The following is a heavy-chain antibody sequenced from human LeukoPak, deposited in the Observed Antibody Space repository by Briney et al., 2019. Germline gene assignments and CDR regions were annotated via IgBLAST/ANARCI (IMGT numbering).Heavy chain of an antibody. CDR3: ARVLLLEWPLDAFDI. CDR2: IRYDGSNK. D-gene: IGHD3-3*01. V-gene: IGHV3-30*02. Sequence: GGSLRLSCAASGFTFSRYWMNWVRQAPGKGLEWVAFIRYDGSNKYYADSVKGRFTISRDNSKNTLYLQMNSLRAEDTAVYYCARVLLLEWPLDAFDIWGQGTMVTVSS. CDR1: GFTFSRYW. J-gene: IGHJ3*02.